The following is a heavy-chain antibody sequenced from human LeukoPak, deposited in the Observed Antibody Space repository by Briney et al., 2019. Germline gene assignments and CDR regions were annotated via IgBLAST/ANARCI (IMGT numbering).Heavy chain of an antibody. CDR3: ARRYCSSTSCYKDY. J-gene: IGHJ4*02. CDR1: GYTFTSYG. V-gene: IGHV1-18*01. D-gene: IGHD2-2*02. CDR2: ISAYNGNT. Sequence: ASVKVSCKASGYTFTSYGISWVRQAPGQGLEWMGWISAYNGNTNYAQKLQGRVTMTTDTSTSAAYMELRSLRSDDTAVYYCARRYCSSTSCYKDYWGQGTLVTVSS.